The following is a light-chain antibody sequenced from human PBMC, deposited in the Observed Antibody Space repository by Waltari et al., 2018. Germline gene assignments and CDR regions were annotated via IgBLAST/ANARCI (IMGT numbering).Light chain of an antibody. CDR1: SSDVGANNF. CDR3: CSYTSIGPVL. Sequence: QSALTQPASVSGSPGQLIAISCIGTSSDVGANNFLSWYQQHPGRAPKLMIHEVTKRPSGVSTRFSGYKSGNTASLTISGLQAEDEADYYCCSYTSIGPVLIGGGTKVTVL. CDR2: EVT. J-gene: IGLJ2*01. V-gene: IGLV2-23*02.